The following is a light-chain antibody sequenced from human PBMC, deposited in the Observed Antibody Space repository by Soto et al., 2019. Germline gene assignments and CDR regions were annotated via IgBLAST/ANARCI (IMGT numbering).Light chain of an antibody. V-gene: IGKV3-15*01. CDR2: GAS. Sequence: EIVMTQSPATLSASPGERATLSCRASQSVSSNLAWYQQKPGQSPRLLIYGASTRATGIPARFSGSGSGTEFTLTISSLQSEDFAVYYCQQYNNWPLTFGGGTKVDIK. J-gene: IGKJ4*01. CDR1: QSVSSN. CDR3: QQYNNWPLT.